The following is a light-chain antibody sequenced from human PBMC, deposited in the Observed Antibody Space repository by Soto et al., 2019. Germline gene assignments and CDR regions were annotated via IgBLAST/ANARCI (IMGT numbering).Light chain of an antibody. CDR2: GAS. Sequence: EIVLTQSPGTLSLSPGERATLSCRASQSVSSNSLAWFQQKPGQAPRLLIYGASNRATGIPDRFSGRGSGTDFTLTISRLEPEDFAVYYCQQYYSTPMYTFGQGTKLEIK. CDR3: QQYYSTPMYT. J-gene: IGKJ2*01. CDR1: QSVSSNS. V-gene: IGKV3-20*01.